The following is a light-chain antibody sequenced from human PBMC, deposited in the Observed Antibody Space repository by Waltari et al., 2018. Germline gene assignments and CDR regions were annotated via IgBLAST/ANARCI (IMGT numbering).Light chain of an antibody. V-gene: IGLV1-40*01. CDR3: QSYDSSVSAWV. Sequence: QSVLTPPPSVSGAPGQRITISCTGSSSNIGPGFDVIWYQHLPGTAPKLLIYGHNNRPSGVPDRFSGSKSGTSASLAITGLQAEDEADYYCQSYDSSVSAWVFGGGTKLTVV. CDR2: GHN. J-gene: IGLJ3*02. CDR1: SSNIGPGFD.